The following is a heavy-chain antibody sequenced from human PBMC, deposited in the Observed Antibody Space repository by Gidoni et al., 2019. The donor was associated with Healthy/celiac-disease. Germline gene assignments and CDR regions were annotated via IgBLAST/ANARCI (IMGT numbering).Heavy chain of an antibody. J-gene: IGHJ4*02. CDR1: GGYISSYY. CDR3: AGGWGQRVGESPLFDY. Sequence: QVQLQESGPGLVKPSETLSLTCTVSGGYISSYYWSLIRQPPGEGLEWIGYIYYSWSTNYNPSLMGRVTLSVNTSQNQFSLKLSSVPAAGTALYYCAGGWGQRVGESPLFDYWGQGTLVTVSS. D-gene: IGHD3-10*01. CDR2: IYYSWST. V-gene: IGHV4-59*01.